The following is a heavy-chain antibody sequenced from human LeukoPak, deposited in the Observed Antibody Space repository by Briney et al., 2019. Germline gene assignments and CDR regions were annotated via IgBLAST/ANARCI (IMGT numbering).Heavy chain of an antibody. Sequence: PGGSLRLSCAASGFTFSSYWMSWVRQAPGKGLEWVANIKQDGSEKYYVDSVKGRFTISRDNAKNSLYLQMNSLRAEDTAVYYCARDRGGYDYYNWFDPWGQGTLVTVSS. D-gene: IGHD5-12*01. CDR1: GFTFSSYW. V-gene: IGHV3-7*01. CDR3: ARDRGGYDYYNWFDP. CDR2: IKQDGSEK. J-gene: IGHJ5*02.